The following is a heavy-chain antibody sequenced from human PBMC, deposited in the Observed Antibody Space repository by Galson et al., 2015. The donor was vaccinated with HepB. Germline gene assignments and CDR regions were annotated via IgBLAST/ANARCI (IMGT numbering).Heavy chain of an antibody. J-gene: IGHJ4*02. V-gene: IGHV4-39*01. CDR3: ARTSHYFASGTYSNY. D-gene: IGHD3-10*01. CDR1: DGSISSSDFY. CDR2: KYYSGTT. Sequence: ETLSLTCTVSDGSISSSDFYWGWIRQSPGKGLEWIASKYYSGTTYYNPSLKSRVTISIDTSRDQISLRLTSVTAADTAVYYCARTSHYFASGTYSNYWGQGALVTVSS.